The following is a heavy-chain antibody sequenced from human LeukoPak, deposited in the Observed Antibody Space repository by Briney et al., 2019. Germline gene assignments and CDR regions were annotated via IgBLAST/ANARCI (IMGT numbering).Heavy chain of an antibody. V-gene: IGHV1-24*01. Sequence: ASVKVSCEVSGYTLTELSMHWVRQAPGKGLEWMGGFDPEDGETIYAQKFQGRVTMTEDTSTDTAYMELSSLRSEDTAVYYCATSVQRITMIVVYFDYWGQGTLVTVS. CDR1: GYTLTELS. CDR2: FDPEDGET. J-gene: IGHJ4*02. CDR3: ATSVQRITMIVVYFDY. D-gene: IGHD3-22*01.